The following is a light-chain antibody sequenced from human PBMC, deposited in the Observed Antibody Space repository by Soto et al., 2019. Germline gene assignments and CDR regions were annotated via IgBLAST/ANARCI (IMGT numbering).Light chain of an antibody. CDR2: AAS. V-gene: IGKV1-9*01. J-gene: IGKJ5*01. Sequence: IQVTQSPSSLSASVGDRVTITCRASQDISSYLAWYQQKPGKARTLLIYAASTLQSGVPSRFSGSGFGTDFTLTISRLEPEDFAVYYCQQYGSSPPFTFGQGTRLEI. CDR3: QQYGSSPPFT. CDR1: QDISSY.